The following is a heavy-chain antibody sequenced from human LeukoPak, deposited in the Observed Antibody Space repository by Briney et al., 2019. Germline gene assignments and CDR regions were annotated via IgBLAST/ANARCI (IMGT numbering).Heavy chain of an antibody. CDR2: IYTSGST. Sequence: SETLSLTCTVSGDSISSYHWNWIRQPAGKGLEWIGRIYTSGSTNYNPSLKSRVTMSIDTSKNQFSLELNSVTAADTAMYYCAGDLVEGTTTWGQGTLVTVSS. CDR3: AGDLVEGTTT. D-gene: IGHD1-7*01. V-gene: IGHV4-4*07. CDR1: GDSISSYH. J-gene: IGHJ5*02.